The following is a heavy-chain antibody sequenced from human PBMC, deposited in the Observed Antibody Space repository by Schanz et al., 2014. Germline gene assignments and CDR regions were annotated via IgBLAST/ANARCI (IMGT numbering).Heavy chain of an antibody. J-gene: IGHJ6*02. CDR1: GFTFSDYY. D-gene: IGHD3-10*01. CDR2: MNQDGSVK. CDR3: ARSGVDV. Sequence: VQLVESGGGLVKPGGSLRLSCTASGFTFSDYYMTWIRQAPGKGLEWVANMNQDGSVKNYVDSVKGRFTISRDNAKSSVYLQMNSLRAEDTAVYYCARSGVDVWGQGTTVTVSS. V-gene: IGHV3-7*01.